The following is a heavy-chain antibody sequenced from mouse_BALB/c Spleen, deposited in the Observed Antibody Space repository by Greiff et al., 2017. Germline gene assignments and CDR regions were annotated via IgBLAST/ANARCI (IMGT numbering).Heavy chain of an antibody. J-gene: IGHJ3*01. CDR1: GYSFTGYF. D-gene: IGHD1-1*01. Sequence: VQLQQSGPELVKPGASVKISCKASGYSFTGYFMNWVMQSHGKSLEWIGRINPYNGDTFYNQKFKGKATLTVDKSSSTAHMELRSLASEDSAVYYCARGGGSSYPAWFAYWGQGTLVTVSA. V-gene: IGHV1-20*02. CDR3: ARGGGSSYPAWFAY. CDR2: INPYNGDT.